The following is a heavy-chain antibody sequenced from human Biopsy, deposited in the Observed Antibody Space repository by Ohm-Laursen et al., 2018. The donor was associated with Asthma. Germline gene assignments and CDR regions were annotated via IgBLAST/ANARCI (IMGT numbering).Heavy chain of an antibody. CDR3: ARCQVGYSSGWSLLLKKIYYSGMDV. CDR2: IMTVFGTT. CDR1: GGTFSNFA. D-gene: IGHD6-19*01. Sequence: SVKVSCKAPGGTFSNFAISWVRQAPGQGLEWLGGIMTVFGTTNYAQKFQGRVTMTEDTSTDTAYMELSSLSSDDTAIYYCARCQVGYSSGWSLLLKKIYYSGMDVWGQGTAVTVSS. J-gene: IGHJ6*02. V-gene: IGHV1-69*06.